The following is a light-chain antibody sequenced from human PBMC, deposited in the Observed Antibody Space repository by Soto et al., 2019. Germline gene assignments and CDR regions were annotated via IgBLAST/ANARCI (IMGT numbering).Light chain of an antibody. Sequence: SYELTQPPSVSVAPGQTARITCGGNNIGGKSLHWYQQKPGQAPVLFVYDDGDRPTGIPERFSGSNSGNTATLTISRVEAGDEADYYCQVWDNNHHHSVFGPGPKVTVL. J-gene: IGLJ1*01. CDR2: DDG. V-gene: IGLV3-21*02. CDR1: NIGGKS. CDR3: QVWDNNHHHSV.